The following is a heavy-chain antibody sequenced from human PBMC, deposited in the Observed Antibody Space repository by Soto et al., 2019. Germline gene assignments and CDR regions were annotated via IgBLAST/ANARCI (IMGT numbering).Heavy chain of an antibody. CDR3: AKVTTVVVPAAPEYYFDY. CDR2: INSDGSST. V-gene: IGHV3-74*01. J-gene: IGHJ4*02. D-gene: IGHD2-2*01. CDR1: GFTFSSYW. Sequence: PGGSLRLSCAASGFTFSSYWMHWVRQAPGKGLVWVSRINSDGSSTSYADSVKGRFTISRDNSKNTLYLQMNSLRAEDTAVYYCAKVTTVVVPAAPEYYFDYWGQGTLVTVSS.